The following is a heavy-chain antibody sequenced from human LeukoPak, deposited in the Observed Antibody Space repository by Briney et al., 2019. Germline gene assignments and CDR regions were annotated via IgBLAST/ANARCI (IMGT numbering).Heavy chain of an antibody. CDR1: GFTFGIYA. Sequence: PGGSLRLSCAASGFTFGIYAMSWVRQALGRGPEWVSGIRASGGETYYADSVKGRFTVSRDNSRNTLDLQMNSLRAEDTAVYYCAKYDNSWYERGYFDYWGQGALVTVSS. D-gene: IGHD6-13*01. J-gene: IGHJ4*02. CDR3: AKYDNSWYERGYFDY. V-gene: IGHV3-23*01. CDR2: IRASGGET.